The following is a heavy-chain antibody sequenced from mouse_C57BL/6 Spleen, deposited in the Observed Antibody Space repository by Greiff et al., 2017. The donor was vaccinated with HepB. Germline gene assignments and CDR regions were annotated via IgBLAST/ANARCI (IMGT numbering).Heavy chain of an antibody. Sequence: VQLQESGAELVKPGASVKMSCKASGYTFTTYPIEWMKQNHGKSLEWIGNFHPYNDDTKYNEKFKGKATLTVEKSSSTVYLELSRLTSDDSAVYYCARGYYGYDGYFDVWGTGTTVTVAS. CDR3: ARGYYGYDGYFDV. J-gene: IGHJ1*03. V-gene: IGHV1-47*01. D-gene: IGHD2-2*01. CDR1: GYTFTTYP. CDR2: FHPYNDDT.